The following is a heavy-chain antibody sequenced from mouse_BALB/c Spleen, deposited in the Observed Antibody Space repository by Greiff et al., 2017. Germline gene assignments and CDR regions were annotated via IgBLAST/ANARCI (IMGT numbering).Heavy chain of an antibody. CDR3: ARRGYYYGGYFDV. CDR1: GYSITSDYA. J-gene: IGHJ1*01. Sequence: VQLKESGPGLVKPSQSLSLTCTVTGYSITSDYAWNWLRQFPGNKLEWMGYISYSGSTSYNPSLKSRISITRDTSKNQFFLQLNSVTTEDTATYYCARRGYYYGGYFDVWGAGTTVTVSS. D-gene: IGHD1-1*01. CDR2: ISYSGST. V-gene: IGHV3-2*02.